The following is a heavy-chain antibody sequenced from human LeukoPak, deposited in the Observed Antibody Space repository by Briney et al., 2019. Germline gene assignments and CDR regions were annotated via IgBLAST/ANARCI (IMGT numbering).Heavy chain of an antibody. CDR1: GFTFSSFQ. V-gene: IGHV3-48*03. J-gene: IGHJ4*02. Sequence: AGGSLRLSCAASGFTFSSFQMNWVRQAPGKGLEWVSYISSSGTTIYYADSVKGRFTISRDNAKNSLYLQMNSLIVEDTAIYYCARAFDYWGQGTRVTVSS. CDR3: ARAFDY. CDR2: ISSSGTTI.